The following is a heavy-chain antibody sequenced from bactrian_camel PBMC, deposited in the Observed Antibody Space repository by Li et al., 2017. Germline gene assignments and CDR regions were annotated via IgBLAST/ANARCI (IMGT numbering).Heavy chain of an antibody. V-gene: IGHV3S40*01. D-gene: IGHD5*01. J-gene: IGHJ4*01. CDR3: AAGPAGWGLDEYNY. Sequence: VQLVESGGGLVHPGGSMRLSCAASGFTFSTYDMSWVRQAPGKGLEWVSLIESASGATFYAASVKGRFTISRDNAKNTLYLQMNGLKPEDTAVYYCAAGPAGWGLDEYNYWGQGTQVTVS. CDR1: GFTFSTYD. CDR2: IESASGAT.